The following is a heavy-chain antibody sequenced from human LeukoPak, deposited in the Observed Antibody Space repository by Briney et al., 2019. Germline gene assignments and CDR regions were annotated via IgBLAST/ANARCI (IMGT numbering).Heavy chain of an antibody. CDR3: ARGRYSSGLRYFDY. CDR1: GFTFSSYW. J-gene: IGHJ4*02. V-gene: IGHV3-7*01. Sequence: GGSLRLSCAASGFTFSSYWMSWVRQAPGKGLEWVANIKQDGSEKYYVDSVKGGFTISRDNAKKTLYLQMNSLRAEDTAVYYCARGRYSSGLRYFDYWGQGTLVTVSS. D-gene: IGHD6-19*01. CDR2: IKQDGSEK.